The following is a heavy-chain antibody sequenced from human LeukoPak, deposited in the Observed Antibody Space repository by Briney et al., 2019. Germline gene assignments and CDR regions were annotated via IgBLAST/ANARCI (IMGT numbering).Heavy chain of an antibody. V-gene: IGHV1-46*01. CDR1: GYTFTSYY. CDR2: INPSGGSK. D-gene: IGHD5-24*01. CDR3: ASWSLGGGRDGYNSNYYYGMDV. J-gene: IGHJ6*02. Sequence: ASVKVSCKASGYTFTSYYMHWVRQAPGQGLEWMGIINPSGGSKSYAQKFQGRVTMTRDTSTSTVYMELSSLRSEDTAVYYCASWSLGGGRDGYNSNYYYGMDVWGQGTTVTVSS.